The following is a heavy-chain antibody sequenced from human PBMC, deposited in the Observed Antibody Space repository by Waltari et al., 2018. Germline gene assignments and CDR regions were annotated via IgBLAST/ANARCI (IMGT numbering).Heavy chain of an antibody. CDR3: ARERRGAIDY. Sequence: QVQLQQWGAGLLKPSETLSLTCAVYGGSFSGYYWSWIRQPPGKGLEWIGEINHSGSTNYNPSLKSRVTMSVDTSKNQFSLKLSSVTAADTAVYYCARERRGAIDYWGQGTLVTVSS. D-gene: IGHD3-10*01. V-gene: IGHV4-34*01. CDR1: GGSFSGYY. CDR2: INHSGST. J-gene: IGHJ4*02.